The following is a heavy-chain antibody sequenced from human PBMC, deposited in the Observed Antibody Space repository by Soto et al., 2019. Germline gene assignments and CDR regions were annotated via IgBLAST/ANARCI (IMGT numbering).Heavy chain of an antibody. CDR2: IIPIFGTA. Sequence: SVKVSCKASGCTFSSYAISWVRQAPGQGLEWMGGIIPIFGTANYAQKFQGRVTITADESTSTAYMELSSLRSEDTAVYYCAREGDGYNLFAFDIWGQGTMVTVSS. V-gene: IGHV1-69*13. D-gene: IGHD5-12*01. J-gene: IGHJ3*02. CDR3: AREGDGYNLFAFDI. CDR1: GCTFSSYA.